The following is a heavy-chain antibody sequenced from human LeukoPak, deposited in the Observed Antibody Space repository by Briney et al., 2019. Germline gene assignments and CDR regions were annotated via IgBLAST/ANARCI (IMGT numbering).Heavy chain of an antibody. V-gene: IGHV3-23*01. D-gene: IGHD3-9*01. J-gene: IGHJ4*02. CDR1: GISFSTYP. CDR2: IFGNSKEI. Sequence: GGSLRLSCAASGISFSTYPMIWVRQVPGKGLEWVSVIFGNSKEIHYADSVKGRFTISRDNSKNTLYLQMNSLRAEDTAVYYCAKYKLRYFDWSDYWGQGTLVTVSS. CDR3: AKYKLRYFDWSDY.